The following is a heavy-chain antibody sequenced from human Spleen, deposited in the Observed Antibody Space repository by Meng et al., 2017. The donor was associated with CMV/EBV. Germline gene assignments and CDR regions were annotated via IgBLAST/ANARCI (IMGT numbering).Heavy chain of an antibody. CDR1: GDRFSSNSAA. V-gene: IGHV6-1*01. D-gene: IGHD1-26*01. CDR3: ARHNGGTYRFDC. J-gene: IGHJ4*02. CDR2: TYYRSKWYN. Sequence: HVPVHACGPGPVTPPHTRSLTCAIAGDRFSSNSAAWNWIRQSPSRGLEWLGRTYYRSKWYNDYAMFVKSRITISQDTSKNQFSLQLNSVTPEDTAVYYCARHNGGTYRFDCWGQGTLVTVSS.